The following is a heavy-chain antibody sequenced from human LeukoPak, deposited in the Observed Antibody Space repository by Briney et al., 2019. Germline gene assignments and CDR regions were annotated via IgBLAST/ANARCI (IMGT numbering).Heavy chain of an antibody. D-gene: IGHD2-15*01. Sequence: SETLSLTCTVSGGSISSYYWSWIRQPPGKGLEWIGRIHTSGSTNYNPSLKSRITMSVDTSKNQFSLKLGSVTAADTAVYYCARSPYRGGTRRFWFDPWGQGTLVTVSS. CDR2: IHTSGST. V-gene: IGHV4-4*07. J-gene: IGHJ5*02. CDR3: ARSPYRGGTRRFWFDP. CDR1: GGSISSYY.